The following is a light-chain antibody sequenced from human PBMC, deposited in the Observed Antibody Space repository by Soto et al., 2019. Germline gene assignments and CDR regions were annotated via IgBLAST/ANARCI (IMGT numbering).Light chain of an antibody. CDR1: SSNVGINY. V-gene: IGLV1-47*01. CDR3: AARYDSMSRVV. J-gene: IGLJ2*01. CDR2: RNN. Sequence: QSVLTQPPSASGTPGQRVTISCYGSSSNVGINYIDCYQQVPGTSPQLLIYRNNKRPSGVPDRFSGSRSGTAASLAVSGLRSEGAADYYCAARYDSMSRVVFGGGTKRTGL.